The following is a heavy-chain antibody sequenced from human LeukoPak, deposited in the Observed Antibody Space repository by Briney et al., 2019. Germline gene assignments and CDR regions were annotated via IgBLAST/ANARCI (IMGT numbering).Heavy chain of an antibody. CDR2: IRSDGIDK. CDR3: AKGDF. CDR1: GFTFSTYG. J-gene: IGHJ4*02. D-gene: IGHD3-3*01. Sequence: QAGGSLRLSCAASGFTFSTYGMHWVRQAPGKGLEWVAFIRSDGIDKYYADSVKGRFTISRDNSKDTLYLQMNSLGPEDTAVYYCAKGDFWGQGTLVTVSS. V-gene: IGHV3-30*02.